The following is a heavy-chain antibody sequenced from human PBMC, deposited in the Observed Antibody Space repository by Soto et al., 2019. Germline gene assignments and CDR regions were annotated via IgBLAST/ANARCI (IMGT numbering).Heavy chain of an antibody. CDR1: GYTFTSYG. CDR2: ISAHNGNT. V-gene: IGHV1-18*01. D-gene: IGHD1-1*01. CDR3: ARGRYGDY. Sequence: QVHLVQSGAEVKKPGASVKVSCKASGYTFTSYGITWVRQAPGQGLEWMGWISAHNGNTDYAQKFQGRVIVTRDTSTSTAYMELRSLRSDDTAVYYCARGRYGDYCGQGALVTVSS. J-gene: IGHJ4*02.